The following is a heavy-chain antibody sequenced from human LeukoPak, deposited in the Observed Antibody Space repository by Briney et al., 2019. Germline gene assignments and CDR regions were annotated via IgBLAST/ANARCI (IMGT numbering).Heavy chain of an antibody. J-gene: IGHJ5*02. D-gene: IGHD3-10*01. Sequence: SQTLSLTCTVSGGSISSGDYYWSWIRQPPGKGLEWIGYIYYSGSTYYNPSLKSRVTISVDTSKNQFSLKLSSVTAADTAVYHCARAGMVRGVISWFDPWGQGTLVTVSS. CDR3: ARAGMVRGVISWFDP. V-gene: IGHV4-30-4*01. CDR2: IYYSGST. CDR1: GGSISSGDYY.